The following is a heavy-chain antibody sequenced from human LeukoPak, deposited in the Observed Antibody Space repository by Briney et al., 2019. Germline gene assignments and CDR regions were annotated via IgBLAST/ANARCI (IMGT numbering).Heavy chain of an antibody. J-gene: IGHJ4*02. V-gene: IGHV3-7*01. CDR2: IKHDGSEQ. Sequence: GGSLRLPCAASGFTFSNYWMSWVRQPPGKGLEWVANIKHDGSEQYYVDSVKGRFTISRDNAKNSLYVQMNSLRAEDTAVYYCARAVPTGCDYFDYWGQGTLVTVSS. CDR3: ARAVPTGCDYFDY. D-gene: IGHD4-17*01. CDR1: GFTFSNYW.